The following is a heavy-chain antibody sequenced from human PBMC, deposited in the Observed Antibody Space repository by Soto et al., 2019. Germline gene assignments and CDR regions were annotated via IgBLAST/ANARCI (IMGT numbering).Heavy chain of an antibody. J-gene: IGHJ4*02. D-gene: IGHD3-3*01. V-gene: IGHV3-23*01. Sequence: PGGSLRLSCAASGFTFSSYAMSWVRQAPWKGLEWVSAISGSGGSTYYADSVKGRFTISRDNSKNTLYLQMNSLRAGDTAVYYCAKVAIIDDFWSVFDYCGQATLVTVSS. CDR1: GFTFSSYA. CDR3: AKVAIIDDFWSVFDY. CDR2: ISGSGGST.